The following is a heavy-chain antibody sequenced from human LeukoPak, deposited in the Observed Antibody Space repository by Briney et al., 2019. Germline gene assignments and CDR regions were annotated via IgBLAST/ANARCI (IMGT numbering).Heavy chain of an antibody. CDR1: GGSFSGYY. CDR3: ARGRLGSGWFETSGYFDY. Sequence: PSETLSLTCAVYGGSFSGYYWSWIRQPPGKGLEWIGEINHSGSTNYNPSLKSRVTTSVDTSKNQFSLKLSSVTAADTAVYYCARGRLGSGWFETSGYFDYWGQGTLVTVSS. D-gene: IGHD6-19*01. J-gene: IGHJ4*02. V-gene: IGHV4-34*01. CDR2: INHSGST.